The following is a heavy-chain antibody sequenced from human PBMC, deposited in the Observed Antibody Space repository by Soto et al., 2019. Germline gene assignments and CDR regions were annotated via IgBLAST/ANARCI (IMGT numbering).Heavy chain of an antibody. Sequence: QITLKESGPTLVKPTQTLTLTCTFSGFSLSTGGVGVGCIRQPPGKALECLALIHGYDDKLYSPSLKSRLTVNQDTSKNQVVLTMTNLDPVDTAADYCAHSRCGGDCLRAYSSHYYYGMDVWGQGNTVTVSS. CDR2: IHGYDDK. V-gene: IGHV2-5*01. CDR3: AHSRCGGDCLRAYSSHYYYGMDV. J-gene: IGHJ6*02. D-gene: IGHD2-21*02. CDR1: GFSLSTGGVG.